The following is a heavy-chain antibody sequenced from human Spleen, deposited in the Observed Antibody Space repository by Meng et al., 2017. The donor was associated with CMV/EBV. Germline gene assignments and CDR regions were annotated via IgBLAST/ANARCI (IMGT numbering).Heavy chain of an antibody. D-gene: IGHD3-10*01. J-gene: IGHJ6*02. Sequence: GESLKISCAASEFTFSGYWMSWVRQAPGKGLEWVAKIKQDGSERYYVESVKGRFTISRDNAKKSLYLQMNSLRPEDTALYYCVRDNHGFGELRQDVWGQGTTGTVSS. CDR3: VRDNHGFGELRQDV. V-gene: IGHV3-7*01. CDR2: IKQDGSER. CDR1: EFTFSGYW.